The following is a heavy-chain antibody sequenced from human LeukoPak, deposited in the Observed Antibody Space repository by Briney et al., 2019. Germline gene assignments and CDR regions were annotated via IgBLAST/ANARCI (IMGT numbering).Heavy chain of an antibody. CDR1: GFTFSSYW. CDR3: ARDGGYFDWFFDY. CDR2: IKQDGSEK. D-gene: IGHD3-9*01. V-gene: IGHV3-7*01. Sequence: PGGSLRLSCAASGFTFSSYWMSWVRQAPGKGLEWVANIKQDGSEKYYVDSVKGRFTISRDNAKNSLYLQMNSLRAEDTAVYYCARDGGYFDWFFDYWGQGTLVTVSS. J-gene: IGHJ4*02.